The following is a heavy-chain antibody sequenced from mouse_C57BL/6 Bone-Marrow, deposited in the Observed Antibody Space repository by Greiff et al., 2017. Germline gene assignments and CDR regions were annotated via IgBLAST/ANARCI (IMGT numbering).Heavy chain of an antibody. Sequence: VQLQQSGTVLARPGASVKMSCKTSGYTFTSYWMHWVKQRPGQGLEWIGAIYPGNSDTSYNQKFKGKATLTADTSSSTAYMALSSLTHEDSAVYYCDYDYDEAFAYWGQGTTLTVSA. D-gene: IGHD2-4*01. CDR3: DYDYDEAFAY. CDR1: GYTFTSYW. CDR2: IYPGNSDT. J-gene: IGHJ3*01. V-gene: IGHV1-5*01.